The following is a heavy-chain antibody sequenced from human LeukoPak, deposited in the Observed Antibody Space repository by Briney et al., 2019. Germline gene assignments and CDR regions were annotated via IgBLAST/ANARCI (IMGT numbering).Heavy chain of an antibody. CDR2: ISESGST. CDR1: GGSISFYH. Sequence: SETLSLTCTVSGGSISFYHWSWIWQSPGKELDLIGDISESGSTNYMPSLKSRVTISVDTSNQFSLKLSSVTAADTAVYYCARAGSGWYGGRLFEFWGPGALVAVSS. D-gene: IGHD6-13*01. CDR3: ARAGSGWYGGRLFEF. J-gene: IGHJ4*02. V-gene: IGHV4-59*01.